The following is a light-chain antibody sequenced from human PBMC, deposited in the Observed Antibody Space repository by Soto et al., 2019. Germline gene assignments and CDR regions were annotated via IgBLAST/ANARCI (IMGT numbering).Light chain of an antibody. CDR3: QQYGGSPRT. CDR1: QSVGGTF. CDR2: GAS. V-gene: IGKV3-20*01. J-gene: IGKJ1*01. Sequence: EIVLTQSPGPLSLSPGEGATLSCRASQSVGGTFLAWYQQKGGQAPRLLIHGASNRATGIPDRFSGSGSGTDFTLTISRLEPEDFAVYYCQQYGGSPRTFGQGTKVEVK.